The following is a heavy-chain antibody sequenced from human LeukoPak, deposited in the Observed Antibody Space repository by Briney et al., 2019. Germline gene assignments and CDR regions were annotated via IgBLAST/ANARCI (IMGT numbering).Heavy chain of an antibody. CDR3: ASLPPAVAGTLYFDY. Sequence: GGSLRLSCAASGFTFSSYGMHWVRQAPGKGLEWVAFIRYDGSNKYYADSVKGRFTISRDNSKNTLYLQMNSLRAEDTAVYYCASLPPAVAGTLYFDYWGQGTLVTVSS. CDR1: GFTFSSYG. CDR2: IRYDGSNK. V-gene: IGHV3-30*02. J-gene: IGHJ4*02. D-gene: IGHD6-19*01.